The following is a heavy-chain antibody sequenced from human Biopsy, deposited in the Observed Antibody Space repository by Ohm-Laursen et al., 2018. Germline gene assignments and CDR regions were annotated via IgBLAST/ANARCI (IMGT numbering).Heavy chain of an antibody. CDR2: ISSNGGRT. D-gene: IGHD1/OR15-1a*01. Sequence: RSLRLSCSASGFTIDEHGMHWVRQTPGKGLEWVSGISSNGGRTYYADSVKGRFTISRDNAKNTLYLQMNSLRSEDTALYFCAKLEVLGMPGTTVWRGADVWGQGTTVTVSS. CDR3: AKLEVLGMPGTTVWRGADV. J-gene: IGHJ6*02. CDR1: GFTIDEHG. V-gene: IGHV3-9*01.